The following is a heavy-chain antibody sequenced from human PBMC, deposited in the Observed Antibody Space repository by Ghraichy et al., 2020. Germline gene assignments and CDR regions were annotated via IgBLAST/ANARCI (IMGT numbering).Heavy chain of an antibody. J-gene: IGHJ6*02. D-gene: IGHD3-10*01. CDR3: ARVPGVATLLHYYYYYGMDV. CDR2: INHSGST. CDR1: GGSFSGYY. Sequence: SETLSLTCAVYGGSFSGYYWSWIRQPPGKGLEWIGEINHSGSTNYNPSLKSRVTISVDTSKNQFSLKLRSVTAADTAVYYCARVPGVATLLHYYYYYGMDVWGQGTTVTVSS. V-gene: IGHV4-34*01.